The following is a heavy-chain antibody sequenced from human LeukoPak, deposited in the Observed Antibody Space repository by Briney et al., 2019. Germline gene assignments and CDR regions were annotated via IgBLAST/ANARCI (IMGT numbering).Heavy chain of an antibody. CDR2: FSHTGSP. CDR3: TLRLRDYMDV. V-gene: IGHV4-34*03. J-gene: IGHJ6*03. Sequence: PSETLSLTCAISGASFSGYSWTWIRQPPGKGLEWIGEFSHTGSPIYNPSLKSRVTISVDTSKNQFSLKLSSVTAADTAVYYCTLRLRDYMDVWGKGTTVTVSS. D-gene: IGHD3-16*01. CDR1: GASFSGYS.